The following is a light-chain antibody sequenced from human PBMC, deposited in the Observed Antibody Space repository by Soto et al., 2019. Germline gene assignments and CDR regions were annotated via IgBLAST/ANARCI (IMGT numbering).Light chain of an antibody. V-gene: IGKV3-15*01. CDR1: QSVSSY. CDR2: GAS. Sequence: EIVMTQSPAPLSVSPGERVTLSCRASQSVSSYLAWYQHKPGQPPRLLIYGASTRATGIPARFSGSGSGTDFTLTISSLQSEDSAVYFCQQCSDWPLFTFGQGTRVEIK. CDR3: QQCSDWPLFT. J-gene: IGKJ5*01.